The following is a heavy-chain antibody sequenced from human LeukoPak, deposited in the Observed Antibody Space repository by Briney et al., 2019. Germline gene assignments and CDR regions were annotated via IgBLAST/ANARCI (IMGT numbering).Heavy chain of an antibody. D-gene: IGHD6-19*01. V-gene: IGHV3-21*01. CDR1: GFTFSSYS. J-gene: IGHJ4*02. CDR2: ISSSSSYI. Sequence: GGSLRLSCAASGFTFSSYSMNWVRQAPGKGLEWVSSISSSSSYIYYADSVKGRFTISRDNAKNSLYLQMNSLRAEDTAVYYCARVSSSGWYYFDYWGQGTLVTVSS. CDR3: ARVSSSGWYYFDY.